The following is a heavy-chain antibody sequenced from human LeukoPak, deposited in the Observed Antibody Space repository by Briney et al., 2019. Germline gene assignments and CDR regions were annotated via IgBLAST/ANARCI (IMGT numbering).Heavy chain of an antibody. CDR2: IYYSGST. D-gene: IGHD2-15*01. V-gene: IGHV4-59*01. CDR1: GGSISSYY. J-gene: IGHJ5*02. CDR3: ARGPIVVVVAARYWFDP. Sequence: PSETLSLTCTVSGGSISSYYWSWIRQPPGKGLEWIGYIYYSGSTNYNPSLKSRVTISVDTSKNQFSLKLSSVTAADTAVYYCARGPIVVVVAARYWFDPWGQGTLVTVSS.